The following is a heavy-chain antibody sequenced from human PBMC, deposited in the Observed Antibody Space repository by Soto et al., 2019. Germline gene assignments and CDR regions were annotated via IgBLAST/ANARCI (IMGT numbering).Heavy chain of an antibody. D-gene: IGHD6-25*01. V-gene: IGHV1-18*04. Sequence: SVKVTCKARVYSVTRYVISLVRQAAGQGLEWMGCLISYNGNTKYAKKLKGRVTMTTDTSTSTAYMEVRSLGSDETAVYYWALAAFPRSNLFDPWGQGTLVTVSS. CDR1: VYSVTRYV. CDR2: LISYNGNT. CDR3: ALAAFPRSNLFDP. J-gene: IGHJ5*02.